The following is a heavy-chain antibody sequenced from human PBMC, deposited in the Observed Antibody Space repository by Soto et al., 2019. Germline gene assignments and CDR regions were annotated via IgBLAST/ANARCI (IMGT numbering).Heavy chain of an antibody. J-gene: IGHJ5*02. V-gene: IGHV4-30-4*01. CDR1: GGSISSGDYY. CDR2: IYYSGST. Sequence: KPSETLSLTCTVSGGSISSGDYYWSWIRQPPGKGLEWIGYIYYSGSTYYNPSLKSRITISVDTSKNQFSLKLSSVTAADTAVYYCARGSRPYYDILTPTWFDPWGQGTLVTVSS. CDR3: ARGSRPYYDILTPTWFDP. D-gene: IGHD3-9*01.